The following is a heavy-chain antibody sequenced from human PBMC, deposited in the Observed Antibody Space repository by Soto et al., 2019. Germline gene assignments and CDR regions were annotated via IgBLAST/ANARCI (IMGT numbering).Heavy chain of an antibody. V-gene: IGHV4-34*01. CDR1: GGSFSGYY. Sequence: SETLSLTCAVYGGSFSGYYWSWIRQPPGKGLEWIGEINHSGSTNYNPSLKSRVTISVDTSKNQFSLKLSSVTAAYTAVYYCARRKRGYSYGYYYYGMDVWGQGTTVTVSS. CDR2: INHSGST. D-gene: IGHD5-18*01. CDR3: ARRKRGYSYGYYYYGMDV. J-gene: IGHJ6*02.